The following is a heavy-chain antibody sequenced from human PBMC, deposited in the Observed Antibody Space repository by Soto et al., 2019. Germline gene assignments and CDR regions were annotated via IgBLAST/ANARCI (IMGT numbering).Heavy chain of an antibody. D-gene: IGHD6-13*01. J-gene: IGHJ4*02. CDR3: ARPGPYSGDSSWYSYFEY. V-gene: IGHV4-34*01. CDR2: INHSGRT. CDR1: GGSFSGYY. Sequence: SETLSLTCAVYGGSFSGYYWSWIRQPPGKGLEWIGEINHSGRTNYNPSLKSRVTMSVDTSKNQFSLNLNSVTAADTAVYYCARPGPYSGDSSWYSYFEYWGQGARHTVSS.